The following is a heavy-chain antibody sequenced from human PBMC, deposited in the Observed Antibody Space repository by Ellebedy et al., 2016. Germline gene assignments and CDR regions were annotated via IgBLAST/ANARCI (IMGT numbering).Heavy chain of an antibody. V-gene: IGHV1-18*01. CDR2: ISTYNGNR. Sequence: ASVKVSCXASGYTFTSYGFSWVRQAPGQGLEWMGWISTYNGNRNYAQKLQGRVTMTTDTSTSTAYMELRSLRSDDTAVYYCAKGDQGVTTLDYWGQGTLVTVSS. CDR3: AKGDQGVTTLDY. CDR1: GYTFTSYG. D-gene: IGHD4-17*01. J-gene: IGHJ4*02.